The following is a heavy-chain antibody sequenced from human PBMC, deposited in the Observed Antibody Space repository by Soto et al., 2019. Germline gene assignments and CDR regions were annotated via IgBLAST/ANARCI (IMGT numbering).Heavy chain of an antibody. CDR1: GFTFSNAW. CDR3: TTGLRWTSTDDY. CDR2: IKSKADGGTP. D-gene: IGHD4-17*01. V-gene: IGHV3-15*01. Sequence: EVQLVESGGGLVEPGGSLRLSCVVSGFTFSNAWMRWVRQAPGKGREWVGRIKSKADGGTPEYAASVEGRFTISRDDSKNTLYLQVDGLKTEDTAVYYCTTGLRWTSTDDYWGQGTLVTVSS. J-gene: IGHJ4*02.